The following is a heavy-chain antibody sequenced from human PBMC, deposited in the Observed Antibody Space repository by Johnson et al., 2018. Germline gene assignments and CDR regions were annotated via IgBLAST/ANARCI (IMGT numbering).Heavy chain of an antibody. D-gene: IGHD1-7*01. CDR3: AKDQELIHYYYYGMDV. J-gene: IGHJ6*02. CDR1: GFTFSSYG. V-gene: IGHV3-30*18. CDR2: ISYDGSNH. Sequence: QVQLVESGGGVVQPGRSLRLSCAASGFTFSSYGLHWVRQAPGKWLELVAVISYDGSNHYYADSVKGRFTISRDNSKNTLYLQMNSLRAEDTGVYYCAKDQELIHYYYYGMDVWGQGTTVTVSS.